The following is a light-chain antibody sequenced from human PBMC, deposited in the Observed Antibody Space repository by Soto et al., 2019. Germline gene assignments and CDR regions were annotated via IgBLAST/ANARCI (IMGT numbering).Light chain of an antibody. CDR2: DAS. CDR1: QSVSSTS. Sequence: EIVLTQSPATLSLSPGERATLSCGASQSVSSTSLAWYQQQPGQAPRLLIYDASNRAPGIPDRFSGSGSGTDFTLTISRLEPEDFAVYYCQRYGRSPGLFTFGPGTKVDLK. J-gene: IGKJ3*01. V-gene: IGKV3D-20*01. CDR3: QRYGRSPGLFT.